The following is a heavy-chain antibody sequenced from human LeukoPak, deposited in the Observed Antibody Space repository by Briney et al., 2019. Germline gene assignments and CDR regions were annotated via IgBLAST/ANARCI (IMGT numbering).Heavy chain of an antibody. CDR2: INPNSGGT. D-gene: IGHD3-10*01. Sequence: ASVKVSCKASGYIFTGYYVHWVRQAPGQGLEWMGWINPNSGGTNYAQRFQGRVTMTRDTSISTAYMELSRLRSDDTAVYYCARAYDYHGSGSFYYWGQGTLVTVSS. V-gene: IGHV1-2*02. J-gene: IGHJ4*02. CDR1: GYIFTGYY. CDR3: ARAYDYHGSGSFYY.